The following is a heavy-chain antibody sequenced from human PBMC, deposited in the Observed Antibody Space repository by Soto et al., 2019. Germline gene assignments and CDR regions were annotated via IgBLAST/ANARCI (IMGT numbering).Heavy chain of an antibody. CDR2: ISGSGGSK. D-gene: IGHD2-15*01. V-gene: IGHV3-23*01. Sequence: PGGSLRLSCAASGFTFSSYAMSWVRQAPGKGLEWVSAISGSGGSKYYADSVKGRFTISRDNSKNTLYLQMNSLRAEDTAVYYCARVDGVVAAKYYFDYWGQGTRVTVSS. CDR1: GFTFSSYA. J-gene: IGHJ4*02. CDR3: ARVDGVVAAKYYFDY.